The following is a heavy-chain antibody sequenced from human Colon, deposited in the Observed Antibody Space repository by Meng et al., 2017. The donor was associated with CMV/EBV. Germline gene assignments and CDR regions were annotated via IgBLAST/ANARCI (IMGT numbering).Heavy chain of an antibody. CDR3: ARAPYNWNDEGWFDP. Sequence: QGKLVEAGAEVKKPGASVKVSCKASGYTFTGYYMHWVRQAPGQGLEWMGWINPNSGGTYYAQKFQGRVTMTRDTSISTAYMELSRLRSDDTAVYYCARAPYNWNDEGWFDPWGQGTLVTVSS. D-gene: IGHD1-20*01. J-gene: IGHJ5*02. CDR2: INPNSGGT. V-gene: IGHV1-2*02. CDR1: GYTFTGYY.